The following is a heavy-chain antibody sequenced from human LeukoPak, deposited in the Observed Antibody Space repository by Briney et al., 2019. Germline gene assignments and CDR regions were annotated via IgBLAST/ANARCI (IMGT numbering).Heavy chain of an antibody. Sequence: GGSLRLSGAASGFSFSSYSMNWVRQDPGKGLEWVSYISSSSSTIYYADSVKGRFTISRDNAKNSLYLQMNSLRAEDTAVYYCARPRVGATGWFDPWGQGTLVTVSS. CDR3: ARPRVGATGWFDP. J-gene: IGHJ5*02. CDR1: GFSFSSYS. D-gene: IGHD1-26*01. V-gene: IGHV3-48*01. CDR2: ISSSSSTI.